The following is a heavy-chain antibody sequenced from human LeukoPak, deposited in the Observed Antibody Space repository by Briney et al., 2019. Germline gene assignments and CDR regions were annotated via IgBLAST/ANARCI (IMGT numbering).Heavy chain of an antibody. Sequence: SETLSLTCTVSGGSISSSSYYWGWIRQPPGKGLEWIGSIYYSGSTYYNPSLKSRVTISVDTSKNQFSLKLSSVTAADTAVYYCARYSGYDLYFDYWGQGTLVTVSS. V-gene: IGHV4-39*07. CDR1: GGSISSSSYY. CDR3: ARYSGYDLYFDY. D-gene: IGHD5-12*01. J-gene: IGHJ4*02. CDR2: IYYSGST.